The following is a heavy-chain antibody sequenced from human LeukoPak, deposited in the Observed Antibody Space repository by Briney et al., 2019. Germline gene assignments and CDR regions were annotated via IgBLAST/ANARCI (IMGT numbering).Heavy chain of an antibody. Sequence: GRSLRVSCAASGFTFDDYAIHWVRQAPGKGLEWVSGISWNSGSIGYADSVKGRFTISRDNAKNSLYLQMNSLRAEDTALYYCAKDISGYYYDSSGYQDYWGQGTLVTVSS. CDR1: GFTFDDYA. V-gene: IGHV3-9*01. CDR3: AKDISGYYYDSSGYQDY. J-gene: IGHJ4*02. D-gene: IGHD3-22*01. CDR2: ISWNSGSI.